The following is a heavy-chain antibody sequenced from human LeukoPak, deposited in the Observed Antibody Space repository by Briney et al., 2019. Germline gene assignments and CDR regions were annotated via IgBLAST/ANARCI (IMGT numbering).Heavy chain of an antibody. J-gene: IGHJ4*02. CDR1: GFTFSSYS. Sequence: GGSLRLSCAASGFTFSSYSMNWVRQAPGKGLEWVSSISSSSSYICYADSVKGRFTISRDNAKNSLYLQMNSLRAEDTAVYYCARKRAGSNFDYWGQGTLVTVSS. CDR3: ARKRAGSNFDY. D-gene: IGHD1-26*01. CDR2: ISSSSSYI. V-gene: IGHV3-21*01.